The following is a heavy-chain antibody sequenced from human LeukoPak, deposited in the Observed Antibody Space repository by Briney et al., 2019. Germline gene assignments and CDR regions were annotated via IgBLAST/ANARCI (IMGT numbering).Heavy chain of an antibody. D-gene: IGHD5-12*01. CDR2: ISGSGGST. CDR1: GFTLSSYA. V-gene: IGHV3-23*01. J-gene: IGHJ4*02. CDR3: AKVWMVGGYGPDADY. Sequence: QTGGSLRLSCAASGFTLSSYAMSWVRQAPGKGLEWVSAISGSGGSTYYADSVKGRFTISRDNSKNTLYLQMNSLRAEDTAVYYSAKVWMVGGYGPDADYWGQGTLVTVSS.